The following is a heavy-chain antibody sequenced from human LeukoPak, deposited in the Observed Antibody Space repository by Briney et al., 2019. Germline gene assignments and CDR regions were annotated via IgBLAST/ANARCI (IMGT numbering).Heavy chain of an antibody. CDR2: ISGSDGST. CDR1: GFTFSSYA. CDR3: AKDPGNNNWSYWYFNI. V-gene: IGHV3-23*01. Sequence: GGSLRLSCAASGFTFSSYAMTWVRQAPGKGLEWVSSISGSDGSTYYADSVKGRFTISRDNSKNTLYLQMNSVRAVDTDVYYCAKDPGNNNWSYWYFNIWGRGTLVSVSS. D-gene: IGHD1-1*01. J-gene: IGHJ2*01.